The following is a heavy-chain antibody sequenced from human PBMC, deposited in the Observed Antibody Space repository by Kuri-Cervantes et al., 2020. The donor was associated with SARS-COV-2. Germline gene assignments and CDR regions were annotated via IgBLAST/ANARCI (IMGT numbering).Heavy chain of an antibody. CDR1: GFTFSDYY. CDR2: ISSSGSTI. J-gene: IGHJ3*02. CDR3: ASPIYCSSTSCYLGRSHDAFDI. V-gene: IGHV3-11*04. Sequence: GESLKISCAASGFTFSDYYMSWIRQAPGKGLEWVSYISSSGSTIYYADSVKGRFTISRDNAKNSLYLQMNSLRAEDTAVYYCASPIYCSSTSCYLGRSHDAFDIWGQGTMVTVS. D-gene: IGHD2-2*01.